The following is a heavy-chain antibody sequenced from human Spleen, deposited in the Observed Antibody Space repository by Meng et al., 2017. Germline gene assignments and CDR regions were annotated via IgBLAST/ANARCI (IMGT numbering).Heavy chain of an antibody. Sequence: QARLVQFGAGVKKPGASVKVSCKPSGYNFPDYWLHWWRRAPGQGLEWMGRIDPKSGDTHYAQRFQGRVTMTGGTSISTAYMELSGLRSDDTAMYYCARDEDISAAGKLFGDYWGQGTLVTASS. CDR1: GYNFPDYW. CDR2: IDPKSGDT. J-gene: IGHJ4*02. CDR3: ARDEDISAAGKLFGDY. V-gene: IGHV1-2*06. D-gene: IGHD6-13*01.